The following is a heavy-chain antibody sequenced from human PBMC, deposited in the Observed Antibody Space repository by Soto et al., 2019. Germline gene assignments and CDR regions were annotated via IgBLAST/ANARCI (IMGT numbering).Heavy chain of an antibody. D-gene: IGHD6-19*01. CDR1: GFTFSSYA. Sequence: GGSLRLSCAASGFTFSSYAMSWVRQAPGKGLEWVSAISGSGGSTYYADSVKGRFTISRDNSKNTLYLQMNSLRAEDTAVYYCAKDPVYSSGGGYFDYWGQGTLVTVSS. CDR3: AKDPVYSSGGGYFDY. V-gene: IGHV3-23*01. J-gene: IGHJ4*02. CDR2: ISGSGGST.